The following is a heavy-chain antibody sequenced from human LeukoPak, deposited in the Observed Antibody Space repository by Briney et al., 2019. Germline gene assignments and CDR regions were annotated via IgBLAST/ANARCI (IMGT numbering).Heavy chain of an antibody. CDR3: ARASYYDFWSGHDY. J-gene: IGHJ4*02. CDR2: IYYSGST. D-gene: IGHD3-3*01. V-gene: IGHV4-39*07. CDR1: GGSISSRIYY. Sequence: SETLSLTCIVSGGSISSRIYYWGWIRQPPGKGLEWIGSIYYSGSTYYNPSLKSRVTISVDTSKNQFSLKLSSVTAADTAVYYCARASYYDFWSGHDYWGQGTLVTVSS.